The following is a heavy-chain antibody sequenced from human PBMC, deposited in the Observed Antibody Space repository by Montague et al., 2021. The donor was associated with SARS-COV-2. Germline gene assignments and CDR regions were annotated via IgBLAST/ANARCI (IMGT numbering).Heavy chain of an antibody. CDR2: ISSSSSYI. J-gene: IGHJ6*02. Sequence: SLRLSCAASGFTFSSYSMNWVRQAPGKGLKWVSSISSSSSYIYYADSVKGRFTISRDNAKNSLYLQMNSLRAEDMAVYYCARDPLDYGLWSSGSYYNAYYYYYGMDVWGQGTTVTVSS. CDR3: ARDPLDYGLWSSGSYYNAYYYYYGMDV. CDR1: GFTFSSYS. V-gene: IGHV3-21*01. D-gene: IGHD3-10*01.